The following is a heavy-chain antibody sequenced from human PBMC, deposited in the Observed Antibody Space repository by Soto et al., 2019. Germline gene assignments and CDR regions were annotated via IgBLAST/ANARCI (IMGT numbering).Heavy chain of an antibody. CDR1: GATYGSRA. D-gene: IGHD6-19*01. V-gene: IGHV1-69*13. CDR3: ARGRQWLVPGGDYYYYGLDV. Sequence: FSVMGYCAASGATYGSRAVILGRPAPGQGLEWMGGIIPIFGLVNYAQKVQGRVTIIADESTSTAYMELSGLRFEDTAFYYCARGRQWLVPGGDYYYYGLDVWGQGTTVNV. J-gene: IGHJ6*02. CDR2: IIPIFGLV.